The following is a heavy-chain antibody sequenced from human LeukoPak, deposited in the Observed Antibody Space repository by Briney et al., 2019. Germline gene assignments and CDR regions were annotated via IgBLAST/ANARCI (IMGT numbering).Heavy chain of an antibody. CDR1: GGSITNDNW. J-gene: IGHJ4*02. Sequence: PSETLSLTCAVTGGSITNDNWWSWVRQPPGKGLEWIGEIYHSGSTKCNPSLKSRVTISVDTSKNQFSLKLSSVTAADTAVYYCARQGIAVAVDYWGQGTLVTVSS. CDR2: IYHSGST. V-gene: IGHV4-4*02. D-gene: IGHD6-19*01. CDR3: ARQGIAVAVDY.